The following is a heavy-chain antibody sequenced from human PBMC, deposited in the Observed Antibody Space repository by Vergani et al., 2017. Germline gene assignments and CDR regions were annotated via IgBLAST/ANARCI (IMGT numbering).Heavy chain of an antibody. D-gene: IGHD3-3*01. CDR2: ISGSGVST. J-gene: IGHJ5*02. V-gene: IGHV3-23*01. CDR3: AKDQFWSGYYTQGGSVS. Sequence: EVQLLESGGGLVQPGGSLRLSCAASGFTFSSYAMSWVRQAPGKGLEWVSVISGSGVSTYYADSVKGRFTISRDNSKNTLYLQMNSLRAEDTAIYYCAKDQFWSGYYTQGGSVSWGQGTLVTVSS. CDR1: GFTFSSYA.